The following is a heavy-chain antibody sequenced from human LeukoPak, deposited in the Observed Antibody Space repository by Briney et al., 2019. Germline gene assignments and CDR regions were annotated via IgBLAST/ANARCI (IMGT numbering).Heavy chain of an antibody. J-gene: IGHJ6*02. CDR3: ARDYLPYYDFWSGYSSQYYGMDV. D-gene: IGHD3-3*01. CDR1: GFTFSSYS. V-gene: IGHV3-21*01. Sequence: GGSLRLSCAASGFTFSSYSMNWVRQAPGKGLEWVSSISSSSSYIYYADSVKGRFTISRDNAKNSLYLQMNSLRAEDTAVYYCARDYLPYYDFWSGYSSQYYGMDVWGQGTTVTVS. CDR2: ISSSSSYI.